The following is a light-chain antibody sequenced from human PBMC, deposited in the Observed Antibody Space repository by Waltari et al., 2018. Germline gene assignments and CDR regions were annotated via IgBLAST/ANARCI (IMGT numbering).Light chain of an antibody. J-gene: IGKJ4*01. V-gene: IGKV1-39*01. CDR2: AAS. CDR1: HVIDSY. Sequence: DVHMTQSPSSLSASVGDRVPITCRASHVIDSYLNWYQQKPGQAPKVLIFAASSLQSGVPSRFSGSGSGTDFTLTISSLQPEDFATYSCQQSYRTPLTFGGWTKVEIK. CDR3: QQSYRTPLT.